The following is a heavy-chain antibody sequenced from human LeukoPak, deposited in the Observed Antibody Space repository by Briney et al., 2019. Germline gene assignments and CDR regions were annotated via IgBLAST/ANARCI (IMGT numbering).Heavy chain of an antibody. CDR2: IIPIFGIA. CDR1: GGTFSSYA. V-gene: IGHV1-69*04. D-gene: IGHD5-24*01. J-gene: IGHJ4*02. CDR3: ARDQEMAQGGY. Sequence: AASVQVSSKASGGTFSSYAISWVRQAPGQGLEWMGRIIPIFGIANYAQKFQGRVTITADKSTSTAYMELSSLRSEDTAVYYCARDQEMAQGGYWGQGTLVTVSS.